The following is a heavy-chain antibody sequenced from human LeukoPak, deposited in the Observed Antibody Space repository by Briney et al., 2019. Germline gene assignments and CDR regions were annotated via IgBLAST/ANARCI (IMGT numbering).Heavy chain of an antibody. D-gene: IGHD3-10*01. J-gene: IGHJ4*02. Sequence: GGSLRLSCAASGFTFRNYVIHWVRQAPGKGLERVAVTSSDLNVKLYADSVKGRFTISRDNSRSTLYLQMNSQRPEDTAIYYCAREGYYGSGSPPSLYFDYWGQGTLVTVSS. V-gene: IGHV3-30-3*01. CDR1: GFTFRNYV. CDR2: TSSDLNVK. CDR3: AREGYYGSGSPPSLYFDY.